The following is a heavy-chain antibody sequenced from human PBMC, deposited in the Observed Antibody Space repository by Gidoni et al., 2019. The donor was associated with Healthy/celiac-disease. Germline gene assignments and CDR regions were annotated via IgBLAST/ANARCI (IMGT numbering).Heavy chain of an antibody. CDR3: ANGYYDSPRGLYWYFDL. V-gene: IGHV3-23*01. CDR1: GFPFSSYA. J-gene: IGHJ2*01. D-gene: IGHD3-22*01. CDR2: ISGSGGST. Sequence: EVQLLESGGGLVQPGGSLRLSCAASGFPFSSYAMSWVRQAPGKGLEWVSAISGSGGSTYYADSVKGRFTISRDNSKNTLYLQMNSLRAEDTAVYYCANGYYDSPRGLYWYFDLWGRGTLVTVSS.